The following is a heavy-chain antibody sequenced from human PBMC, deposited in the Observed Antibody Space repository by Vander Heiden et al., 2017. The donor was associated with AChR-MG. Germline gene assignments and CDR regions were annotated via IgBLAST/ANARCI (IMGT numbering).Heavy chain of an antibody. V-gene: IGHV4-59*01. D-gene: IGHD3-3*01. CDR3: ARSPTYYDVWSGYYTYYHYGMDV. CDR1: GGSIRNYY. CDR2: IFYNGNS. Sequence: QVQLQESGPGLVKPSETLSLTCTVSGGSIRNYYRPWIRQPPGKGLEWIGYIFYNGNSDYNPSLKSRVTISVDTSKNQFSLRLSSVTAADTAVYFCARSPTYYDVWSGYYTYYHYGMDVWGQGTTVTVSS. J-gene: IGHJ6*02.